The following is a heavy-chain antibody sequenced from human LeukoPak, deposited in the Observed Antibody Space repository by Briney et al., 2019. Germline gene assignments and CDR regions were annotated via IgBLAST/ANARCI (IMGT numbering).Heavy chain of an antibody. CDR2: ISTYSGDT. Sequence: ASVKVSCKVSGYTFNSYAISWVRQAPGQGLEWMGWISTYSGDTNYAQKLQGRVTMTTDTSTTTAYMELRSLRSDDTAVYYCARGGSNDPFYYYFMDVWGEGTTVTVSS. D-gene: IGHD1-1*01. CDR3: ARGGSNDPFYYYFMDV. V-gene: IGHV1-18*01. J-gene: IGHJ6*03. CDR1: GYTFNSYA.